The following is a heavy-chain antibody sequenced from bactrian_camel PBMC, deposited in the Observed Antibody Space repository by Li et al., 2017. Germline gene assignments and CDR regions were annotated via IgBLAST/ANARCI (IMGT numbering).Heavy chain of an antibody. CDR1: GFTFDDVG. D-gene: IGHD2*01. V-gene: IGHV3S55*01. J-gene: IGHJ4*01. CDR2: VTSDGVT. Sequence: HVQLVESGGGSVQAGGSLKLSCTASGFTFDDVGMGWYRQAIGNECELVATVTSDGVTYYEVSVKGRFTVSLNNGKNTGYLQMSSLKPEDTARYYCAAGRVRWPTFEPVGSGQCYSPFRRWARGPRSPSP.